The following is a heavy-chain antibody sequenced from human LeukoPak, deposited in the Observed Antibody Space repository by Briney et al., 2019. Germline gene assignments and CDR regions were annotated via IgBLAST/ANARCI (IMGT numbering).Heavy chain of an antibody. CDR3: AREYGIEYYFDY. D-gene: IGHD4-17*01. CDR2: INPKSGGT. CDR1: GFTFSNYG. Sequence: GGSLRLSCASSGFTFSNYGMHWVRQAPGQGLEWVGWINPKSGGTNSPQNFQGRVTMTRDTSITTAYMELSRLRSDDTAVYYCAREYGIEYYFDYWGQGTLVTVSS. V-gene: IGHV1-2*02. J-gene: IGHJ4*02.